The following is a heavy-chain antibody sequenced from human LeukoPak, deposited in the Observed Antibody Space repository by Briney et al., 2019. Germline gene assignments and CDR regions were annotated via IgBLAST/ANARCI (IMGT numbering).Heavy chain of an antibody. V-gene: IGHV3-23*01. D-gene: IGHD2/OR15-2a*01. CDR3: AKGIGYYYYYGMDV. Sequence: PGGSLRLSCAASGFTFSSYAMSWVRQAPGKGLGWFSAISGSGGSTYYADSVKGRFTISRDNSKNTLYLQMNSLRAEDAAVYYCAKGIGYYYYYGMDVWGQGTTVTVSS. CDR2: ISGSGGST. CDR1: GFTFSSYA. J-gene: IGHJ6*02.